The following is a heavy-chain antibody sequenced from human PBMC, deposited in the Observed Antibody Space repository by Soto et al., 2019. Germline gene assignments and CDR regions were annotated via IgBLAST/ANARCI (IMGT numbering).Heavy chain of an antibody. Sequence: QVQLVESGGGVVQPGRSLRLSCAASGFTLSSYGMHWVRQAPGKGLEWVAVISYDGSNKYYADSVKGRFTISRDNSKNTLYLQMNSLRAEDTAVYYCAKDQGYSSSSNVDYWGQGTLVTVSS. CDR3: AKDQGYSSSSNVDY. D-gene: IGHD6-6*01. J-gene: IGHJ4*02. CDR1: GFTLSSYG. CDR2: ISYDGSNK. V-gene: IGHV3-30*18.